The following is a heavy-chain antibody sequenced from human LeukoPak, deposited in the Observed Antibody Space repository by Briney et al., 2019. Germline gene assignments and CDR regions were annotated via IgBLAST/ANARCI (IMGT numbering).Heavy chain of an antibody. Sequence: PLASVKVSCKASGYTFSNYYGISWVRQAPGQGLEWMGWISGYNGNTNYAQKVQGRVTMTTDTSTNTAYMELKSLSSDDTAVYYCAKQSGGDWYYFDYWGQGTLVTVSS. J-gene: IGHJ4*02. D-gene: IGHD2-21*02. V-gene: IGHV1-18*01. CDR2: ISGYNGNT. CDR3: AKQSGGDWYYFDY. CDR1: GYTFSNYYG.